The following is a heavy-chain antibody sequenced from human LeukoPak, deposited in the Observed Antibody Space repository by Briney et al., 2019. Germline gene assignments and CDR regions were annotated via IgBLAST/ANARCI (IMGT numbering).Heavy chain of an antibody. CDR2: IRSNSDGGTI. D-gene: IGHD3-22*01. V-gene: IGHV3-15*07. Sequence: GGSLRLSCATSGFTFSNAWMNWVRQAPGKGLEWVGRIRSNSDGGTIDYAAPVRGRFTLSRDDSKTTLYLQMNSLQTEDTAVYYCATDFYDSTWGQGTLVTVSS. CDR1: GFTFSNAW. CDR3: ATDFYDST. J-gene: IGHJ5*02.